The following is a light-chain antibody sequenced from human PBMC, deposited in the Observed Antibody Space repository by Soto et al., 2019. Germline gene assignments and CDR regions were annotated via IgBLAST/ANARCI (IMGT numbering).Light chain of an antibody. CDR3: QQYCRSPYT. J-gene: IGKJ2*01. CDR2: GAS. CDR1: QSVSSSY. Sequence: EIVLTQSPGTLSLFPGERATLSCRASQSVSSSYLAWYQQKPGQAPRLLIDGASSRATGIPDRFSGSGSGTDFTLTVSRLEPEDFAVYYCQQYCRSPYTFGQGTKVEIK. V-gene: IGKV3-20*01.